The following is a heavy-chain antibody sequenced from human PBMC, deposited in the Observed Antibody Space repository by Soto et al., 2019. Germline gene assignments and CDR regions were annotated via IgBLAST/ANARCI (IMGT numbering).Heavy chain of an antibody. D-gene: IGHD2-2*01. J-gene: IGHJ6*02. CDR2: ISYDGSNK. V-gene: IGHV3-30-3*01. Sequence: PGGSLRLSCAASGFTFSSYAMHWVRQAPGKGLEWVAVISYDGSNKYYADSVKGRFTISRDNSKNTLYLQMNSLRAEDTAVYYCAKDLIVVVPAAAPPYYYYGMDVWGQGTTVT. CDR1: GFTFSSYA. CDR3: AKDLIVVVPAAAPPYYYYGMDV.